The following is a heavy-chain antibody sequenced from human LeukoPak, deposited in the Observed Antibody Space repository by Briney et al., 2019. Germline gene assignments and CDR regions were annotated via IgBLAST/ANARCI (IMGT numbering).Heavy chain of an antibody. D-gene: IGHD1-1*01. V-gene: IGHV4-59*01. Sequence: PSETLSLTCTVSGGSFTNYYWAWVRQSPGKGLEWIGYIFYTGTTYYNPSLKSRLTMSVDASKNQFSLKLTPVTAADTATYYCASRRQSEGLEAWGQGTLVTVSS. CDR3: ASRRQSEGLEA. CDR1: GGSFTNYY. CDR2: IFYTGTT. J-gene: IGHJ5*02.